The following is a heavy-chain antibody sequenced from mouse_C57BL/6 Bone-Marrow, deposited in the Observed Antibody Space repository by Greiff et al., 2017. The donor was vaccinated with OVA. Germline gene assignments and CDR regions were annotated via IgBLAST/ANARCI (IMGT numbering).Heavy chain of an antibody. D-gene: IGHD2-13*01. CDR1: GFTFSSYT. Sequence: EVHLVESGGGLVKPGGSLKLSCAASGFTFSSYTMSWVRQTPEKRLEWVATISGGGGNTYYPDSVKGRFTISRDNAKNTLYLQMSSLRSEDTALYYCARHGDYGGVFAYWGQGTLVTVSA. J-gene: IGHJ3*01. V-gene: IGHV5-9*01. CDR2: ISGGGGNT. CDR3: ARHGDYGGVFAY.